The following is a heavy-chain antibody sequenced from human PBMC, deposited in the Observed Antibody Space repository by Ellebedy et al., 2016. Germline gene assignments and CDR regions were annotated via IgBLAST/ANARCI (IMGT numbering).Heavy chain of an antibody. V-gene: IGHV4-34*01. Sequence: SETLSLXCAVYGGSFSGYYWSWIRQPPGKGLEWIGEINHSGSTNYNPSLKSRVTISVDTSKNQFSLKLSSVTAADTAVYYCASPGGIVGATIIPWGQGTLVTVSS. CDR3: ASPGGIVGATIIP. CDR2: INHSGST. D-gene: IGHD1-26*01. CDR1: GGSFSGYY. J-gene: IGHJ5*02.